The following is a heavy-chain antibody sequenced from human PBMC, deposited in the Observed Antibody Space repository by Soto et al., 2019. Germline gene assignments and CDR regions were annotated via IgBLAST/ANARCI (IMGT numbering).Heavy chain of an antibody. CDR1: GGSFSGYY. CDR2: INHSGST. Sequence: PLETLSLTCAVYGGSFSGYYWSWIRQPPGKGLEWIGEINHSGSTNYNPSLKSRVTISVDTSKNQFSLKLSSVTAADTAVYYCARLYIWGSYRFALSYFDYWGQGTLVTVSS. D-gene: IGHD3-16*02. V-gene: IGHV4-34*01. J-gene: IGHJ4*02. CDR3: ARLYIWGSYRFALSYFDY.